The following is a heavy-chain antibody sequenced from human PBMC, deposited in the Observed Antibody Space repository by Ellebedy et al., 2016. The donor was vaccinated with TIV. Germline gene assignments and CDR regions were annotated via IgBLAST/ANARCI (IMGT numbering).Heavy chain of an antibody. CDR1: GITFTNSW. V-gene: IGHV3-7*01. D-gene: IGHD2-15*01. CDR3: ARDSGFYCLDF. J-gene: IGHJ4*02. CDR2: INSDGSER. Sequence: GGSLRLSXVASGITFTNSWMTWVRQTPGKGLEWVASINSDGSERRYVDSVKGRFTISRDNAANSVFLQMSSLRAHDTAVYYCARDSGFYCLDFWGQGTLVTVSS.